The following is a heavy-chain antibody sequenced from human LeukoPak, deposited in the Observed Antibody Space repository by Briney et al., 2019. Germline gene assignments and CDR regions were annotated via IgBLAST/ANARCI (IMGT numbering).Heavy chain of an antibody. J-gene: IGHJ3*02. CDR3: ARAGVGVRGVIIKGAFDI. Sequence: EGSLGLSCAASGFTFSSYWMSWVRQAPGKGLEWVANIKQDGSEKYYVDSVKGRFTISRDNAKNSLYLQMNSLRAEDTAVYYCARAGVGVRGVIIKGAFDIWGQGTMVTVSS. CDR1: GFTFSSYW. D-gene: IGHD3-10*01. V-gene: IGHV3-7*01. CDR2: IKQDGSEK.